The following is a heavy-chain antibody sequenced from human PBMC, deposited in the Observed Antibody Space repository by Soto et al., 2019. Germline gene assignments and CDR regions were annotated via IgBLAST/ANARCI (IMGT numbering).Heavy chain of an antibody. Sequence: SETLSRTCAVSGYSISSGYYWGWIRQPPGKGLEWIGSIYHSASTCYNPSLKSRVTISVDTSTNQFSLKLSSVTAADTAVYYCARDRDCTNGVCRSLFDYWGQGTLVTVS. V-gene: IGHV4-38-2*02. CDR2: IYHSAST. CDR3: ARDRDCTNGVCRSLFDY. CDR1: GYSISSGYY. D-gene: IGHD2-8*01. J-gene: IGHJ4*02.